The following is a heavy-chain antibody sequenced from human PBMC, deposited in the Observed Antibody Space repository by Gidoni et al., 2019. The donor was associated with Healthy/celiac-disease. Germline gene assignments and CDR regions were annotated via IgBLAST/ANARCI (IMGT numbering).Heavy chain of an antibody. D-gene: IGHD2-8*01. CDR2: INHSGST. J-gene: IGHJ5*02. CDR3: ARGRGVYHL. V-gene: IGHV4-34*01. Sequence: PPGKGLAWIGQINHSGSTKYNPALKSRVTISVDTSKNQFSLELSSVTAADTAVYYCARGRGVYHLWGQGTLVTVSS.